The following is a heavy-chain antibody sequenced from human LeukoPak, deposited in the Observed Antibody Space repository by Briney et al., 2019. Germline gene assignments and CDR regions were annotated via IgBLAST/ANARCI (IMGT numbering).Heavy chain of an antibody. V-gene: IGHV3-23*01. CDR2: ISGSGGST. CDR3: AKDRSCISDVSHGDFEY. Sequence: GGSLRLSCAASGFIFSSYAMSWVRQAPGKGLEWVSTISGSGGSTYYADSVKGRFTISRDNSKNTVYLQMNSLRAEDTAVYYCAKDRSCISDVSHGDFEYWGQGTLVTVSS. D-gene: IGHD2-8*01. J-gene: IGHJ4*02. CDR1: GFIFSSYA.